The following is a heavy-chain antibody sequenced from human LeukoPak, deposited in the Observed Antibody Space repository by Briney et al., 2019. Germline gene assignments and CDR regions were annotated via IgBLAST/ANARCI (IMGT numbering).Heavy chain of an antibody. CDR2: ISSSGSTI. Sequence: GGSLRLSCAASGFTFSSYSMNWVRQAPGKGLEWVSYISSSGSTIYYADSVKGRFTISRDNSKNTLYLQMNSLRAEDTAVYYCAKGEDTATAFDYWGQGTLVTVSS. CDR1: GFTFSSYS. CDR3: AKGEDTATAFDY. D-gene: IGHD5-18*01. J-gene: IGHJ4*02. V-gene: IGHV3-48*01.